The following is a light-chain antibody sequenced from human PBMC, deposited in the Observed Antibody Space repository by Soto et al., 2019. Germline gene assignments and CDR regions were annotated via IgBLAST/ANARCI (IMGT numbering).Light chain of an antibody. J-gene: IGKJ3*01. CDR2: KAS. CDR3: QQYNSYSQFT. Sequence: DIQMTQSPSTLSASVGDRVTITCRASQSIKNWLAWYQQKPGEAPKLLINKASTLESGVPSRFSGSGSGTEFTLTISCLQPDDVATYHCQQYNSYSQFTFGPGTKVDIK. CDR1: QSIKNW. V-gene: IGKV1-5*03.